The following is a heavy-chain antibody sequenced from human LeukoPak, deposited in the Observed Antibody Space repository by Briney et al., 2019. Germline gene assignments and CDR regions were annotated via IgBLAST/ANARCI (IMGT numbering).Heavy chain of an antibody. D-gene: IGHD1-1*01. CDR2: ISAYNGNT. V-gene: IGHV1-18*01. CDR3: ARDPGPHNWNDGYYGMDV. Sequence: ASVKVSCKASGYTFTSYGISWVRQAPGQGLEWMGWISAYNGNTNYAQKLQGRVTMTTDTSTSTAYMELRSLRSDDTAVYYCARDPGPHNWNDGYYGMDVWGQGTTVTVSS. J-gene: IGHJ6*02. CDR1: GYTFTSYG.